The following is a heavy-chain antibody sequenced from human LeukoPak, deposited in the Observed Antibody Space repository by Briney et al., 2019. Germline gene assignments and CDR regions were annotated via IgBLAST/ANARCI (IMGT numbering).Heavy chain of an antibody. CDR1: GFTFSSYS. J-gene: IGHJ4*02. D-gene: IGHD1-26*01. CDR3: AREVYSGSYFDY. CDR2: ISSNNNYI. Sequence: PGGSLRLSCAASGFTFSSYSMNWVRQAPGKGLEWVSYISSNNNYIYYADSAKGRFTISRDNAKNSLYLQMNSLRAEDTAVYYCAREVYSGSYFDYWGQGTLVTVSS. V-gene: IGHV3-21*01.